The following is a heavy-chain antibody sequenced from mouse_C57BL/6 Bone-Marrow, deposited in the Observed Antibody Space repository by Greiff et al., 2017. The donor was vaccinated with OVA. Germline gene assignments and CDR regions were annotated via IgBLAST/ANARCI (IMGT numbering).Heavy chain of an antibody. J-gene: IGHJ1*03. CDR2: ISYDGSN. Sequence: VQLQQSGPGLVKPSQSLSLTCSVTGYSITSGYYWNWIRQFPGNKLEWMGYISYDGSNNYNPSLKNRISITRDTSKNQFFLKLNSVTTEDTATYYCARETTVRGFDVWGTGTTVTVSS. CDR3: ARETTVRGFDV. V-gene: IGHV3-6*01. CDR1: GYSITSGYY. D-gene: IGHD1-1*01.